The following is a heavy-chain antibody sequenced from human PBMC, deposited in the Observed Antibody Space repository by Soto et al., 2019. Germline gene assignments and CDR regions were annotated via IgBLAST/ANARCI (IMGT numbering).Heavy chain of an antibody. Sequence: SETLCLRWSVFGGSIIGYYGSWIRQPPGKGLEWIGYIYYSGRTNYNPSLKSRVTIPVDTSKNQFSLKLSSVTAADTAVYYCARHGPRDIVVVVADKNPAGGWFRAFDIWGQGTMVTVSS. V-gene: IGHV4-59*08. CDR2: IYYSGRT. D-gene: IGHD2-15*01. CDR3: ARHGPRDIVVVVADKNPAGGWFRAFDI. CDR1: GGSIIGYY. J-gene: IGHJ3*02.